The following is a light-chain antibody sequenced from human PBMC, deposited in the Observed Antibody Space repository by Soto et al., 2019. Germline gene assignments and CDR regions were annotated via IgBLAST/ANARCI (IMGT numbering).Light chain of an antibody. CDR2: DAS. CDR3: QQYKRLLS. Sequence: DIQMTQSPSSLSASVGDRVTITCQASQDISTYLNWYQQKPGKAPKLLIYDASNLETGVPSRCSGSGSATDFTLALSNLQPEDIAKYYCQQYKRLLSFGPGTKVDIK. V-gene: IGKV1-33*01. CDR1: QDISTY. J-gene: IGKJ3*01.